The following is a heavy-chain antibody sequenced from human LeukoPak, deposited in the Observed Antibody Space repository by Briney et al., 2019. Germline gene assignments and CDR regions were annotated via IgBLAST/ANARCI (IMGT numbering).Heavy chain of an antibody. J-gene: IGHJ4*02. CDR2: IRYDGSNR. CDR3: AKEIWPTVTIPGRTYFDY. D-gene: IGHD4-17*01. Sequence: GGSLRLSCAASALTFSTYGMHWVRQAPGKGLEWVAFIRYDGSNRYYADSVKGRFTISRDNSKKTLYLQMDSLRSDDTAVYHCAKEIWPTVTIPGRTYFDYWGQGTLVTVSS. CDR1: ALTFSTYG. V-gene: IGHV3-30*02.